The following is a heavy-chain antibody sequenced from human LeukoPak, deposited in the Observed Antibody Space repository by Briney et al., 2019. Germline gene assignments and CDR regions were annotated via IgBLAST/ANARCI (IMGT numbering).Heavy chain of an antibody. CDR2: IYYSGST. V-gene: IGHV4-39*07. CDR1: GGSISSSSYY. J-gene: IGHJ2*01. D-gene: IGHD5-24*01. CDR3: ARVPLGERWLQSYWYFDL. Sequence: SETLSLTCTVSGGSISSSSYYWGWIRQPPGKGLEWIGSIYYSGSTYYNPSLKSRVTISVDTSKNQFSLKLSSVTAADTAVYYCARVPLGERWLQSYWYFDLWGRGTLVTVSS.